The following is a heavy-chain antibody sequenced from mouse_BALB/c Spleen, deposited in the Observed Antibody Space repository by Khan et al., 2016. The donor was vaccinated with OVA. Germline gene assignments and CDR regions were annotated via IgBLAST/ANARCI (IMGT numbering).Heavy chain of an antibody. CDR3: ARDYGSSYGWFAY. CDR1: GYTFTNYG. D-gene: IGHD1-1*01. CDR2: INTNTGEP. Sequence: QFQLVQSGPELKKPGETVKISCKASGYTFTNYGMNWVKQAPGKGLKWMGWINTNTGEPTYGEEFKGRFAFSLETSASTAYLQINNLKNEDTATYFCARDYGSSYGWFAYWGQGTLVTVSA. V-gene: IGHV9-3*02. J-gene: IGHJ3*01.